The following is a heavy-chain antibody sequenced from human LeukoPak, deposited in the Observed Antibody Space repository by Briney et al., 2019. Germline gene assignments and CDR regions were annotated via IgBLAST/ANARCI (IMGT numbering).Heavy chain of an antibody. V-gene: IGHV1-69*04. D-gene: IGHD6-6*01. CDR3: ARDSSSSETLDY. J-gene: IGHJ4*02. Sequence: ASVKVSCKASGGTFSSYAISWVRQAPGQGLEWMGRIIPIFGIANYAQKFQGRVTITADKSTSTAYMEPSSLRSEDTAVYYCARDSSSSETLDYWGQGTLVTVSS. CDR1: GGTFSSYA. CDR2: IIPIFGIA.